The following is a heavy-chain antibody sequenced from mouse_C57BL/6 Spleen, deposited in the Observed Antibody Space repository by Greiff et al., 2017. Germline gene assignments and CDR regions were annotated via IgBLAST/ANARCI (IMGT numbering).Heavy chain of an antibody. J-gene: IGHJ2*01. D-gene: IGHD2-4*01. CDR3: ARRGYDYDEDY. CDR2: IYPRSGNT. CDR1: GYTFTSYG. Sequence: VQLQESGAELARPGASVKLSCKASGYTFTSYGISWVKQRTGQGLEWIGEIYPRSGNTYYNEKFKGKATLTADKSSSTAYMELRSLTSEDSAVYFCARRGYDYDEDYWGQGTTLTVSS. V-gene: IGHV1-81*01.